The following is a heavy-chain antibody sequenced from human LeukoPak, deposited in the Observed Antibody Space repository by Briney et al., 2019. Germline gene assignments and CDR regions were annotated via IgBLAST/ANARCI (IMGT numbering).Heavy chain of an antibody. D-gene: IGHD3-10*01. CDR1: GGSISSYY. Sequence: PSETLSLTCTVSGGSISSYYWSWIRQPPGKGLEWIGYIYYSGSTNYNPSLKSRVTISVDTSKNQSSLKLSSVTAADTAVYYCARRMVRGVTRNYNWFDPWGQGTLVTVSS. CDR2: IYYSGST. CDR3: ARRMVRGVTRNYNWFDP. V-gene: IGHV4-59*08. J-gene: IGHJ5*02.